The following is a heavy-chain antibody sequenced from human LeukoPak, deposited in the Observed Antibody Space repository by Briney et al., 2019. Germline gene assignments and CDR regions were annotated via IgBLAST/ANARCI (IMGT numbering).Heavy chain of an antibody. CDR3: ARGRRDGVDY. V-gene: IGHV4-34*01. CDR2: INHSGST. Sequence: GGSFSGYYWSWIRQPPGKGLEWIGEINHSGSTNYNPSLKSRVTISVDTSKNQFSLKLSSVTAADTAVYYCARGRRDGVDYWGQGTLVTVSS. CDR1: GGSFSGYY. J-gene: IGHJ4*02. D-gene: IGHD5-24*01.